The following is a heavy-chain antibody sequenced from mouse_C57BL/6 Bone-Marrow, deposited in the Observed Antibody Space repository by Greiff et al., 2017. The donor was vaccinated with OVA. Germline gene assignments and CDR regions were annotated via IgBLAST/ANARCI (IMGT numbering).Heavy chain of an antibody. CDR3: ATRFHYFDY. CDR2: IYPGSGST. J-gene: IGHJ2*01. Sequence: QVQLKESGAELVKPGASVKMSCKASGYTFTSYWITWVKQRPGQGLEWIGDIYPGSGSTNYNEKFKSKATLTVDTSSSTAYMQLSSLTSEDSAVYYCATRFHYFDYWGQGTTLTVSS. CDR1: GYTFTSYW. V-gene: IGHV1-55*01.